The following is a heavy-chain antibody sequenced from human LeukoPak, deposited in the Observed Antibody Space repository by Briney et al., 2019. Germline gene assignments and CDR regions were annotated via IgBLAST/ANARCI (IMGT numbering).Heavy chain of an antibody. D-gene: IGHD6-19*01. V-gene: IGHV3-15*01. Sequence: PGGSLRLSCAVSGFRVSDYYMNWVRQAPGKGLEWVGRIKSKTYAGTRDYAAPVKGRFIISRDDSKNTLYLQMNSLKTEDTAVYYCTTDHNGWYYFDHWGPGTLVTVSS. J-gene: IGHJ4*02. CDR3: TTDHNGWYYFDH. CDR2: IKSKTYAGTR. CDR1: GFRVSDYY.